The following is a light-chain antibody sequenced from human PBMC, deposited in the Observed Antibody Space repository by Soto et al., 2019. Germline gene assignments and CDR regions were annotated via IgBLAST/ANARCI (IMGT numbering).Light chain of an antibody. CDR3: QQYYSYPLT. CDR2: AAS. CDR1: QGISSY. J-gene: IGKJ2*01. Sequence: AIRMTQSPSSFSASTGDRVTITCRASQGISSYLAWYQQKPGKAPKLLIYAASTLQSGVPSRFSGSGSGTDFTLTISCLQPEDFATYYCQQYYSYPLTFGHGTKLDIK. V-gene: IGKV1-8*01.